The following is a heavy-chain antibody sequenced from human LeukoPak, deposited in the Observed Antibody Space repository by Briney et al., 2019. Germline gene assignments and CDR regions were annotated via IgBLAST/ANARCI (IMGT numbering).Heavy chain of an antibody. D-gene: IGHD6-19*01. J-gene: IGHJ4*02. CDR1: GFTFRSYW. V-gene: IGHV3-74*01. CDR2: INSDGSST. CDR3: AREDSSGWYFDY. Sequence: PGGSLRLSCAASGFTFRSYWMHWVRQAPGKGLVWVSRINSDGSSTDFADSVKGRFTISRDNVKNTLYLQMNSLRAEDTAVYYCAREDSSGWYFDYWGQGTLVPVSS.